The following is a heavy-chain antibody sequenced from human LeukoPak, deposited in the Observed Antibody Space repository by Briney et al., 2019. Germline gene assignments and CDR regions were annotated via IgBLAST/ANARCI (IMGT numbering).Heavy chain of an antibody. CDR1: GGSISSGGYY. V-gene: IGHV4-39*07. CDR2: INHSGST. Sequence: SETLSLTCTVSGGSISSGGYYWSWIRQPPGKGLEWIGEINHSGSTNYNPSLKSRVTISVDTSKNQFSLKLSSATAADTAVYYCARGKAGYSYGSRYYYMDVWGKGTTVTVSS. CDR3: ARGKAGYSYGSRYYYMDV. D-gene: IGHD5-18*01. J-gene: IGHJ6*03.